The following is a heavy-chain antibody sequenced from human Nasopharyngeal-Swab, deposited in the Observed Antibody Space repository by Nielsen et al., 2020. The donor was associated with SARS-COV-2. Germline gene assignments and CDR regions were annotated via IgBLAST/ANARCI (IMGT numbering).Heavy chain of an antibody. Sequence: GSLILSCAASVRGFSSYWMHWVRQAPGKGLVLVSRINSDGSSTSYADSVKGRFTISRGNAKNTLYLQMNSLRAEDTAVYYCARSRKLMDVWGQGTTVTVSS. D-gene: IGHD6-13*01. CDR3: ARSRKLMDV. CDR2: INSDGSST. V-gene: IGHV3-74*01. J-gene: IGHJ6*02. CDR1: VRGFSSYW.